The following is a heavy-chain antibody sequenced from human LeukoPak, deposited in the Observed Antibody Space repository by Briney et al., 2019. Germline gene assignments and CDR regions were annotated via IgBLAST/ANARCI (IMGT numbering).Heavy chain of an antibody. CDR3: AKCGLAWLDY. D-gene: IGHD1-26*01. CDR1: GLTFSSYA. V-gene: IGHV3-23*01. CDR2: ISGSGGST. J-gene: IGHJ4*02. Sequence: GGSLRLSCSASGLTFSSYAMGSVRQAPGKGLEWVSAISGSGGSTYSAASVKGRFTISRDHSKNTMSLQMNSLGVEDTAVYYCAKCGLAWLDYWGQGTLVTVSS.